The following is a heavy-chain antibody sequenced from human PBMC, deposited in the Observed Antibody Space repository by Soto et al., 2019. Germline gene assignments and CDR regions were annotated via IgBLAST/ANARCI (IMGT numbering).Heavy chain of an antibody. CDR1: GGSISSYY. D-gene: IGHD4-4*01. CDR3: ARDGYTVTPNYYCGRDV. J-gene: IGHJ6*02. V-gene: IGHV4-59*01. CDR2: IYYSGST. Sequence: QVQLQESGPGLVKPSETLSLTCTVSGGSISSYYWSWIRQPPGKGLEWIGYIYYSGSTNYNPSLKSRVTISVDTSKNQCSLKRSSVTAADTAVYACARDGYTVTPNYYCGRDVWGQGTTVTVSS.